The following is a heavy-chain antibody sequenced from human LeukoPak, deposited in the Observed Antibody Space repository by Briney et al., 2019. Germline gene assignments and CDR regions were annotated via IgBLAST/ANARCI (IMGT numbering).Heavy chain of an antibody. CDR2: IYHSGST. D-gene: IGHD6-13*01. Sequence: SETLSLTCTVSGYSISSGYYWGWIRQPPGKGLEWIGSIYHSGSTYYNPSLKSRVTISVDTSKNQFSLKLSSVTAADTAVYYYARDPQKYSSSWFNWFDPWGQGTLVTVSS. J-gene: IGHJ5*02. V-gene: IGHV4-38-2*02. CDR3: ARDPQKYSSSWFNWFDP. CDR1: GYSISSGYY.